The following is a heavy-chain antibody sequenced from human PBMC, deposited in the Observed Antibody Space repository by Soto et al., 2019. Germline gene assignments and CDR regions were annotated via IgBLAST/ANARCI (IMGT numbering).Heavy chain of an antibody. V-gene: IGHV4-39*01. CDR2: IYFTGNT. Sequence: SETLSLTCSASGGSITSSSHFWGWVRQPPGKGLEWIGTIYFTGNTYYTPSLKSRLTMSIDTSKNEFSLRLNSVTAADTAVYYCAGQTFTIASSCDGRSNLFYPCGPGSLVTVSA. CDR3: AGQTFTIASSCDGRSNLFYP. D-gene: IGHD3-10*01. CDR1: GGSITSSSHF. J-gene: IGHJ5*02.